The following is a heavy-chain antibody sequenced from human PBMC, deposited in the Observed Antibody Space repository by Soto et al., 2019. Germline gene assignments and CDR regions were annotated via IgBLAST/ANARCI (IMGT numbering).Heavy chain of an antibody. CDR3: ARGRDGDC. CDR1: GYAFTTYG. V-gene: IGHV1-18*01. CDR2: ISAHNGNT. J-gene: IGHJ4*02. Sequence: QVHLVQSGAEVKKPGASVKVSCKGSGYAFTTYGITWVRQAPGQGLEWMGWISAHNGNTNYAQKLQGRATVTRDTSTSTAYMELRSLRSDDTAVYYCARGRDGDCWGQGALVTVSS.